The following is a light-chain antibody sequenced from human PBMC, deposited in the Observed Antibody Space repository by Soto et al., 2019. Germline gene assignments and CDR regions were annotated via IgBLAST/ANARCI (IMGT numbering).Light chain of an antibody. CDR2: GAS. J-gene: IGKJ1*01. CDR1: QSVSSS. Sequence: EIVMTQSPATLSVSPGERATLSCRASQSVSSSLAWYQQKPGQAPRLLIYGASTRATGIPARFSGSGSGTEFTLTISSLQSEDFAVYYCQQYNNWTPRTFGQGTKVEIK. V-gene: IGKV3-15*01. CDR3: QQYNNWTPRT.